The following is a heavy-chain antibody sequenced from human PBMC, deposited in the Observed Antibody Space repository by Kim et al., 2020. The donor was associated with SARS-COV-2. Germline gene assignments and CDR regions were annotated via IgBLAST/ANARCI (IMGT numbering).Heavy chain of an antibody. CDR1: GGSVSTHY. J-gene: IGHJ4*02. D-gene: IGHD6-13*01. CDR2: IYYSGTT. V-gene: IGHV4-59*02. Sequence: SETLSLTCTVSGGSVSTHYWSWIRLPPGKGLECIGYIYYSGTTNYNPSLKSRVTMSVDTSKNQFSLKLSSVTAADTAVYYCVRGGHSSSWYYFDYWGPGILVTVSS. CDR3: VRGGHSSSWYYFDY.